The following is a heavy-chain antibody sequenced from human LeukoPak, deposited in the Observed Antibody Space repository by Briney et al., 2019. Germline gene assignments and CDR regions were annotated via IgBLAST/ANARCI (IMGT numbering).Heavy chain of an antibody. CDR1: GFTFSDFA. Sequence: GGSLRLSCAASGFTFSDFAMHWLRQAPGKGLEYVSTISNNGINPYYANSVKGRFTISRDNSKNTLYLQMGSLRADDTAVYYCVRAHSIHNYHYGIDVWGHGTTVTVSS. CDR2: ISNNGINP. CDR3: VRAHSIHNYHYGIDV. V-gene: IGHV3-64*01. J-gene: IGHJ6*02. D-gene: IGHD3-3*01.